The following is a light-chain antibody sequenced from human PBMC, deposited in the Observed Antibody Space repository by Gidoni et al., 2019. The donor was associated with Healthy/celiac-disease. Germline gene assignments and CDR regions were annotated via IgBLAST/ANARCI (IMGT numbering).Light chain of an antibody. CDR3: QAWDSSTDVV. V-gene: IGLV3-1*01. CDR2: QYS. Sequence: SYELTQPPSVSVSQGQTASITCSGDKLGDKYACWYQQKPGQSPVLVIYQYSKRPSGIPERFSGSNSGNTATLTICGTQAMDEADYYCQAWDSSTDVVFGGGTKLTVL. CDR1: KLGDKY. J-gene: IGLJ2*01.